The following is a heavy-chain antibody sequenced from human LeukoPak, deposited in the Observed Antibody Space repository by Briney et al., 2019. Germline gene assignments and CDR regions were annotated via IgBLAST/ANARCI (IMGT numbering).Heavy chain of an antibody. V-gene: IGHV2-5*01. CDR3: AYSKNPYFEY. CDR2: IYWNDHK. Sequence: SGPTLVNPTQTLTLTCTFSGFSLDTRGVGVGWIRQPPGKALDWLSLIYWNDHKRYSPSLESRLTITKDSSKNQVVLTMTNLDPVDTATYYCAYSKNPYFEYWGQGTLVTISS. J-gene: IGHJ4*02. CDR1: GFSLDTRGVG.